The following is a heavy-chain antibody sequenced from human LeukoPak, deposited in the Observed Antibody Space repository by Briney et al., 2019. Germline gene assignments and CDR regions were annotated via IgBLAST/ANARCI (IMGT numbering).Heavy chain of an antibody. J-gene: IGHJ4*02. V-gene: IGHV1-18*01. D-gene: IGHD3-22*01. CDR3: ARDLGYDSSGYYRTPAYFDY. CDR2: ISPHNGNT. Sequence: ASVKVSCKASGGTFSRYAISWVRQAPGQGLAWMGWISPHNGNTNYAQKLQGRVTMTTDTSTSTAYMELRSLRSDDTAVYYCARDLGYDSSGYYRTPAYFDYWGQGTLVTVSS. CDR1: GGTFSRYA.